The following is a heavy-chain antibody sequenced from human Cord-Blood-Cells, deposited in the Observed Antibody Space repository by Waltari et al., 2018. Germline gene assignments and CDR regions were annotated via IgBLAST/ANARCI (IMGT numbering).Heavy chain of an antibody. D-gene: IGHD2-2*02. V-gene: IGHV3-7*01. Sequence: FSSYWMSWVRQAPGKGLEWVANIKQDGSEKYYVDSVKGRFTISRDNAKNSLYLQMNSLRAEDTAVYYCARDYGYCSSTSCYTPEYFQHWGQGTLVTVSS. CDR1: FSSYW. CDR3: ARDYGYCSSTSCYTPEYFQH. CDR2: IKQDGSEK. J-gene: IGHJ1*01.